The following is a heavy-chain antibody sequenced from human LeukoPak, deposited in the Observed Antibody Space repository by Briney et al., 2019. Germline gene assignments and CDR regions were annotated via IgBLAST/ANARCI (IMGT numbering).Heavy chain of an antibody. D-gene: IGHD6-13*01. J-gene: IGHJ4*02. CDR3: ARDPGAATFDY. CDR1: GFTFSSYA. Sequence: GGSLRLSCAASGFTFSSYAMSWVRQAPGKGLEWVSYIGGSGITIYYADSVKGRFTISRDNAKNSLYLQMNSLRAEDTAVYYCARDPGAATFDYWGQGTLVTVSS. V-gene: IGHV3-48*03. CDR2: IGGSGITI.